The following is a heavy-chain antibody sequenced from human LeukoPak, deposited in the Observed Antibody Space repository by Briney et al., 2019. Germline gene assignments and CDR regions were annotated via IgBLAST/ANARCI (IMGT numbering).Heavy chain of an antibody. D-gene: IGHD3-3*01. CDR3: ARGLDRYDFWSGYTPNAFDI. J-gene: IGHJ3*02. CDR1: GASVSSIGYS. V-gene: IGHV4-4*07. Sequence: SESLSLTCGVSGASVSSIGYSWSWIRQPAGKGLEWIGRIYPSGSTNYNPSLKSRVTMSVDTSKNQFSLKLSSVTAADTAVYYCARGLDRYDFWSGYTPNAFDIWGQGTMVTVSS. CDR2: IYPSGST.